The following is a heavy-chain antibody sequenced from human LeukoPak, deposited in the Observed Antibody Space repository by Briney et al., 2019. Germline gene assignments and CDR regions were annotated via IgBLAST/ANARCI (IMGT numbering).Heavy chain of an antibody. J-gene: IGHJ4*02. Sequence: GGSLRLSCAASGFTFSSYSMNWVRQAPGKGLEWVSSISSSSSYIYYADSVKGRFTISRDNAKNSLYLQTNSLRAEDTAVYYCARDPSYYDSSGDDYWGQGTLVTVSS. V-gene: IGHV3-21*01. CDR1: GFTFSSYS. D-gene: IGHD3-22*01. CDR2: ISSSSSYI. CDR3: ARDPSYYDSSGDDY.